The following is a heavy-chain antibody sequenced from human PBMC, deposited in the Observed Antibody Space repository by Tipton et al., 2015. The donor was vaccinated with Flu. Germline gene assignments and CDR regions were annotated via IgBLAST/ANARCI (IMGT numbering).Heavy chain of an antibody. J-gene: IGHJ4*02. CDR1: GGSISSGGYY. D-gene: IGHD5-12*01. V-gene: IGHV4-31*03. CDR2: IYYSGST. Sequence: LRLSCTFSGGSISSGGYYWSWIRQHPGKGLEWIGYIYYSGSTYYNPSLKSRVTISVDTSKNQFSLKLSSVTAADTAVYYCARDVATTVVEPGYYFDYWGQGTLVTVSS. CDR3: ARDVATTVVEPGYYFDY.